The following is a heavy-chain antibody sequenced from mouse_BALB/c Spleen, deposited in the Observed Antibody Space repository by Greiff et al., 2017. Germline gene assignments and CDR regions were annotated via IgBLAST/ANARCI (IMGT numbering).Heavy chain of an antibody. D-gene: IGHD6-1*01. V-gene: IGHV14-3*02. CDR1: GFNFKDTY. CDR3: APLSGGFAY. CDR2: IDPANGNT. Sequence: EVQLQQSGAELVKPGASVKLSCTASGFNFKDTYMHWVKQRPEQGLEWIGRIDPANGNTKYDPKFQGKATITADTSSNTAYLQLSSLTSEDTAVYYWAPLSGGFAYWGQGTLVTVSA. J-gene: IGHJ3*01.